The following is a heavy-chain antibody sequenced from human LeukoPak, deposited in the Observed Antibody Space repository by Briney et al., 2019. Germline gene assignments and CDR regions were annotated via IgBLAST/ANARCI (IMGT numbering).Heavy chain of an antibody. CDR3: ARQGYIYYYYYGMDV. CDR1: GYNFTSYW. V-gene: IGHV5-51*01. D-gene: IGHD6-13*01. CDR2: IYPGDSDT. J-gene: IGHJ6*02. Sequence: GESLKISCKGSGYNFTSYWIGWVRQMPGKGLEWMGIIYPGDSDTRYSPSFQGQVTISADKSISTAYLQWSSLKASDTAMHYCARQGYIYYYYYGMDVWGQGTTVTVSS.